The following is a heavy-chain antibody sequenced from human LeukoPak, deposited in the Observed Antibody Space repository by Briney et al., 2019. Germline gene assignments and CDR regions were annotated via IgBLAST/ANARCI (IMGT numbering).Heavy chain of an antibody. V-gene: IGHV3-7*01. D-gene: IGHD2-2*02. J-gene: IGHJ6*02. CDR1: GFTFSTYW. Sequence: GGSLRLSCAASGFTFSTYWMSWVRQAPGKGLEWVANIRRDGSAKYYLDSVKGRFTISGDNAKNSLYLQMNSLRAEDTAVYSCTRDRQGPKLYEMHVWGQGTTVTVSS. CDR3: TRDRQGPKLYEMHV. CDR2: IRRDGSAK.